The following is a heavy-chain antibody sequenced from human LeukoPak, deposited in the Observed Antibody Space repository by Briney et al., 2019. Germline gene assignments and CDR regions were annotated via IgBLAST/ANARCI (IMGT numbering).Heavy chain of an antibody. D-gene: IGHD2-15*01. V-gene: IGHV4-59*01. J-gene: IGHJ4*02. CDR1: GGSISSYY. CDR3: ARGGDCSGGSCYSD. CDR2: IYYSGST. Sequence: SSETLSLTCTVSGGSISSYYWSWIRQPPGKGLEWIGYIYYSGSTNYNPSLKSRVTISVDTSKNQFSLKLSSVTAADTAVYYCARGGDCSGGSCYSDWGQGTLVTVSS.